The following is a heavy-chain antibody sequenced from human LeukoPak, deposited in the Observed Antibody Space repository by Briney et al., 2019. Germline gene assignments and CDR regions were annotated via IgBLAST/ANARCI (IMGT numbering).Heavy chain of an antibody. CDR3: ARAVGGYYYYMDV. D-gene: IGHD3-16*01. J-gene: IGHJ6*03. CDR1: GGIFSSYA. V-gene: IGHV1-69*05. Sequence: GASVKVSCKASGGIFSSYAISWVRQAPGQGLEWMGGIIPIFGTANYAQKFQGRVTMTTDTSTSTAYMELRSLRSDETAVYYCARAVGGYYYYMDVWGKGTTVTVSS. CDR2: IIPIFGTA.